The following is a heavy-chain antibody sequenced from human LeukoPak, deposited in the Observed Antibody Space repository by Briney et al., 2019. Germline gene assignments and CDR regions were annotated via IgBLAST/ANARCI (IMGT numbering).Heavy chain of an antibody. D-gene: IGHD6-13*01. Sequence: SETLSLTCAVYGGSFSGYYWSWIRQPAGKGLEWIGRIYTSGSTNYNPSLRSRVTMSVDTSKNQFSLKLSSVTAADTAVYYCARVVAAAGNAQYNWFDPWGQGTLVTVSS. V-gene: IGHV4-59*10. CDR3: ARVVAAAGNAQYNWFDP. J-gene: IGHJ5*02. CDR1: GGSFSGYY. CDR2: IYTSGST.